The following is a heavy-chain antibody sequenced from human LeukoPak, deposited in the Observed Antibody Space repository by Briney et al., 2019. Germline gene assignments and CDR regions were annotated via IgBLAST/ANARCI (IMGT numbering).Heavy chain of an antibody. V-gene: IGHV1-18*01. D-gene: IGHD2-15*01. CDR1: GYTFTSYG. J-gene: IGHJ1*01. Sequence: ASVKVSCKASGYTFTSYGISWVRQAPGQGLEWMGWISAYNGNTNYAQKLQGRVTMTTDTSTSTAYMELRSLRSDDTAVYYCARDGYCSGGSCYEFGCFQHWGQGTLVTVSS. CDR2: ISAYNGNT. CDR3: ARDGYCSGGSCYEFGCFQH.